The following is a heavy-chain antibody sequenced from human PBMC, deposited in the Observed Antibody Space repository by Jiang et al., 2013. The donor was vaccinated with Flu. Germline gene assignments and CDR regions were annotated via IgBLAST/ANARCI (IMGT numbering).Heavy chain of an antibody. J-gene: IGHJ4*02. CDR1: GGTFSSYA. CDR2: IIPIFNTP. Sequence: SGAEVKKPGSSVTVSCKVSGGTFSSYAINWVRQAPGQGLEWMGGIIPIFNTPNYAQKFQDRVTLTADESTNAAYMDLSSLRSEDTAVYYCARDSGYDSISLGGFDYWGQGTLVTV. D-gene: IGHD3-22*01. CDR3: ARDSGYDSISLGGFDY. V-gene: IGHV1-69*01.